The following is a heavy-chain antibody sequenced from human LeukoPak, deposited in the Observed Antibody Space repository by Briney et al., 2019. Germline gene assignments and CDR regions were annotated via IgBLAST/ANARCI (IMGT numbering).Heavy chain of an antibody. D-gene: IGHD6-19*01. J-gene: IGHJ4*01. CDR1: GFTFSNSA. CDR3: AKGIYSSGWSYFDY. Sequence: QPGGSLRLSCAASGFTFSNSAMSWVRQAPGKGLEWVSTLSGSGITTYYADSVKGRFTISRDNSKNTLYPQMNSLRAEDTAVYYCAKGIYSSGWSYFDYWGHGTLVTVSS. V-gene: IGHV3-23*01. CDR2: LSGSGITT.